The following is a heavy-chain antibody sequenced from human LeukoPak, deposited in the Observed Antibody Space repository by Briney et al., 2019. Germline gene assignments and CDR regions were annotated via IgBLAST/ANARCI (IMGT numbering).Heavy chain of an antibody. J-gene: IGHJ4*02. D-gene: IGHD3-10*01. Sequence: SETLSLTCTVSGGSINSYYWSWIRQPPGKGLEWIGYIYYSGSTNYNPSLKSRVTISVDTSKNQFSLKLSSVTAADTAVYYCARTYYSPYYFDYWGQGTLVTVSS. CDR3: ARTYYSPYYFDY. CDR2: IYYSGST. V-gene: IGHV4-59*08. CDR1: GGSINSYY.